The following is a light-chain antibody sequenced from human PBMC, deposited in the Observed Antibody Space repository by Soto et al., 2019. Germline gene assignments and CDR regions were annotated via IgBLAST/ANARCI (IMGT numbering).Light chain of an antibody. V-gene: IGKV3-11*01. CDR2: EAL. CDR1: RSISTY. Sequence: DTVLKQSPATLSLYPRERATLSCRASRSISTYLAWYQQKPGQAPRLLIYEALNRATGIPARFSGSGSGTDFTLTISSLEPEDFAVYYCQQRNNWPLTFGGGTKVDI. J-gene: IGKJ4*02. CDR3: QQRNNWPLT.